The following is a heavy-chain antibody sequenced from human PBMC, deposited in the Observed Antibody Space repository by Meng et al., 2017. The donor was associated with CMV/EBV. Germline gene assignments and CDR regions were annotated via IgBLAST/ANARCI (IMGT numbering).Heavy chain of an antibody. CDR2: IYYSGST. CDR1: GGSISSGDYY. CDR3: ARTGEYPTFDY. D-gene: IGHD2/OR15-2a*01. Sequence: QGHLQESGPGLVKPSPTLSLTCTVSGGSISSGDYYWSWICQPPGKGLEWIGYIYYSGSTYYNPSLKSRVTISVDTSKNQFSLKLSSVTAADTAVYYCARTGEYPTFDYWGQGTLVTVSS. V-gene: IGHV4-30-4*08. J-gene: IGHJ4*02.